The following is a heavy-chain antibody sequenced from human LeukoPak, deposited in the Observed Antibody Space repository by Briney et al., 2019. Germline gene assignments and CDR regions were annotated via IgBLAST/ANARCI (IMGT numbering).Heavy chain of an antibody. CDR1: GYTFTDNY. CDR2: INPSTGGT. V-gene: IGHV1-2*02. J-gene: IGHJ6*03. CDR3: ARDRNDVWRGCYMDV. D-gene: IGHD3-3*01. Sequence: ASVKVSCKASGYTFTDNYVHWVRQAPGQGPQWMGWINPSTGGTNYAQKFQGRVTMTRDTSISTAYMELSRLRSDDTAVYYCARDRNDVWRGCYMDVWGKGTTVTVSS.